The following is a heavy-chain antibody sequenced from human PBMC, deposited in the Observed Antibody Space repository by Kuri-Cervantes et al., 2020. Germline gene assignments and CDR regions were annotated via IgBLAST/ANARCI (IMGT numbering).Heavy chain of an antibody. D-gene: IGHD2-2*01. J-gene: IGHJ6*03. CDR2: IYPGDSDT. CDR1: GYSFNSYW. V-gene: IGHV5-51*01. CDR3: ARRRSASSTAYYYMDV. Sequence: GESLKISCKGSGYSFNSYWIAWVRQMPGKGLEWMGIIYPGDSDTRYSPSFQGQVTISVDKSIATAYLQWSSLKASDTAMYYCARRRSASSTAYYYMDVWGKGTTVTVSS.